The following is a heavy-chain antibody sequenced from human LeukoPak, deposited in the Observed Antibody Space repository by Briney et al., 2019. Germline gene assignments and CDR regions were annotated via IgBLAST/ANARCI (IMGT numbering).Heavy chain of an antibody. D-gene: IGHD6-19*01. CDR2: INHSGST. CDR1: GGSFSGYY. J-gene: IGHJ4*02. Sequence: SETLSLTCAVYGGSFSGYYWSWIRQPPGEGLEWIGEINHSGSTNYNPSLKSRVTISVDTSKNQFSLKLSSVTAADTAVYYCARRTYTSGWDWGQGTLVTVSS. CDR3: ARRTYTSGWD. V-gene: IGHV4-34*01.